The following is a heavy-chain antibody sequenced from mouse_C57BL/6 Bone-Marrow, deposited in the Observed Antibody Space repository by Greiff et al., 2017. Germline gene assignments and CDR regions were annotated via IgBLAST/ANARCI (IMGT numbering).Heavy chain of an antibody. CDR2: ISYDGSN. D-gene: IGHD1-1*01. V-gene: IGHV3-6*01. Sequence: ESGPGLVKPSQSLSLTCSVTGYSITSGYYWNWIRQFPGNKLEWMGYISYDGSNNYNPSLKNRISITRDTSKNQFFLKLNSVTTEDTATYYCARGGYGSSLWYFDVWGTVTTVTVSS. J-gene: IGHJ1*03. CDR1: GYSITSGYY. CDR3: ARGGYGSSLWYFDV.